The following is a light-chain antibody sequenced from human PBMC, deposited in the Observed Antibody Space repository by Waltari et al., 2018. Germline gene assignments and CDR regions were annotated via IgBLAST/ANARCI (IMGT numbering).Light chain of an antibody. Sequence: EIVLTQSPATLSLSPGERATLSCRASQSIDSYLAWYLQKPGQAPRLLIFDASTGATGIPARFSGSGFGTDFTLTISSLEPEDFGVYYCQQRSNWPPTFGQGTRLEIK. CDR2: DAS. CDR1: QSIDSY. J-gene: IGKJ5*01. CDR3: QQRSNWPPT. V-gene: IGKV3-11*01.